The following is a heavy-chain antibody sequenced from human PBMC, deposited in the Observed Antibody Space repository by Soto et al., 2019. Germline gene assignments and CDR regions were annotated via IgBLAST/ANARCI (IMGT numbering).Heavy chain of an antibody. CDR1: GFTFSSYG. D-gene: IGHD3-22*01. J-gene: IGHJ4*02. CDR2: IWYDGSNK. CDR3: ARGSHTMGYYDSSGYSFDY. Sequence: GWSLRLSCAASGFTFSSYGMHWVRQAPGKGLEWVAVIWYDGSNKYYADSVKGRFTISRDNSKNTLYLQRNSLRAEDTAVYYCARGSHTMGYYDSSGYSFDYWDQGTMVTVSS. V-gene: IGHV3-33*01.